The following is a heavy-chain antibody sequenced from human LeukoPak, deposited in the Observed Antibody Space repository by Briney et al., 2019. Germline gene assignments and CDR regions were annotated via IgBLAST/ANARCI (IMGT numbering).Heavy chain of an antibody. D-gene: IGHD3-3*01. CDR3: AKGYYDFWSGYHYMDV. CDR2: ISGSGGST. J-gene: IGHJ6*03. Sequence: GGSLRLSCAASGFTFSSYAMSWVRQAPGKGLEWVSAISGSGGSTYYADSVKGRFTISRDNSKNTLYLQMNSLRAEDTAVYYCAKGYYDFWSGYHYMDVWGKGTTVTVSS. CDR1: GFTFSSYA. V-gene: IGHV3-23*01.